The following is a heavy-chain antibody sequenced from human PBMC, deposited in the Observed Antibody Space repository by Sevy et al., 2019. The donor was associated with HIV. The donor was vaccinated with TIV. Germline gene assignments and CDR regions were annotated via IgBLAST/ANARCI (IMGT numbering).Heavy chain of an antibody. CDR3: ARSYFGSGTSYGMDV. D-gene: IGHD3-10*01. CDR1: GLTFRNLW. V-gene: IGHV3-7*01. CDR2: IKQDGSDK. Sequence: GGSLRLSCAVSGLTFRNLWMSWVRQAPGKGLERVANIKQDGSDKYYVDSVRGRFTISRDNAKNSLFLQVNSLRADDTAVYYCARSYFGSGTSYGMDVWGRGTTVTVSS. J-gene: IGHJ6*02.